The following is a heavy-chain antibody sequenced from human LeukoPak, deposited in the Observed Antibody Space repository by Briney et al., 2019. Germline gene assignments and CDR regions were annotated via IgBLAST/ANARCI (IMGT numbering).Heavy chain of an antibody. CDR1: GFTFRDYY. CDR3: ARDIVAAGLFFDY. J-gene: IGHJ4*02. V-gene: IGHV3-11*01. Sequence: GGSLRLSCATSGFTFRDYYMGWVRQAPGEGLEGGSYISFSGTTIYYADSVKGRFTISRDDAKNSLYLQMNSLRAEDTAVYYCARDIVAAGLFFDYWGQGTLVTVSS. CDR2: ISFSGTTI. D-gene: IGHD6-13*01.